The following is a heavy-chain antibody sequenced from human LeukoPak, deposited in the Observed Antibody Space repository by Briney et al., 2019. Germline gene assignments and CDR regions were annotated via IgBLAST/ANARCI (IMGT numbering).Heavy chain of an antibody. CDR2: ISAYNGNT. V-gene: IGHV1-18*01. CDR3: AREDDSSGYWSVDY. J-gene: IGHJ4*02. Sequence: ASVKVPCKASGYTFTSYGISWVRQAPGQGLEWMGWISAYNGNTNYAQKLQGRVTMTTDTSTSTAYMELRSLRSDDTAVYYCAREDDSSGYWSVDYWGQGTLVTVSS. D-gene: IGHD3-22*01. CDR1: GYTFTSYG.